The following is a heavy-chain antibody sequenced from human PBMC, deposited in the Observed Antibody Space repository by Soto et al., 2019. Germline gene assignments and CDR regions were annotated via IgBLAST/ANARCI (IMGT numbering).Heavy chain of an antibody. D-gene: IGHD3-22*01. CDR2: ISSSSSYI. J-gene: IGHJ5*02. Sequence: LRLSCAASGFTFSSYSMNWVRQAPGKGLEWVSSISSSSSYIYYADSVKGRFTISRDNAKNSLYLQMNSLRAEDTAVYYCARTTYYYDSSGYLGWFDPWGQGTLVTVSS. V-gene: IGHV3-21*01. CDR3: ARTTYYYDSSGYLGWFDP. CDR1: GFTFSSYS.